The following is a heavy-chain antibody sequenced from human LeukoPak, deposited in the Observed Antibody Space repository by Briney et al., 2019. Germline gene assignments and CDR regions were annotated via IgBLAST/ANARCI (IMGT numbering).Heavy chain of an antibody. V-gene: IGHV5-51*01. Sequence: GESLKISCKGSGYSFTNYWIGWVRQMPGKGPEWMGIIYPGDSDTRYNPSFQGQVTISADKSISTAYLQWNSLKASDTAIYFCAKHYGASRSYSRPFDYWGQGTLVTVSS. CDR3: AKHYGASRSYSRPFDY. J-gene: IGHJ4*02. D-gene: IGHD3-10*01. CDR2: IYPGDSDT. CDR1: GYSFTNYW.